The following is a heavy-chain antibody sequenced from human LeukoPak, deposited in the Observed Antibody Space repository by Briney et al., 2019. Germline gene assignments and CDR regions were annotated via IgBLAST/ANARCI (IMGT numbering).Heavy chain of an antibody. CDR2: INPNSGGT. D-gene: IGHD2-2*01. CDR1: GYTFTGYY. Sequence: GASMKVSCKASGYTFTGYYMHWVRQAPGQGLEWMGWINPNSGGTNYAQKFQGRVTMTRDTSIGTAYMELSRLRSDDTAVYYCARSNRIVVVPAAMSYWGQGTLVTVSS. J-gene: IGHJ4*02. V-gene: IGHV1-2*02. CDR3: ARSNRIVVVPAAMSY.